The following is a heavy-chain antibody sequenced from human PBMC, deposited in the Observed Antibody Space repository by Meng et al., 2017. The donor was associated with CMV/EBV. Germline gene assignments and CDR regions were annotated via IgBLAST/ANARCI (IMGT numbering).Heavy chain of an antibody. D-gene: IGHD2-2*02. Sequence: LTGAASGFTFSSYAMSWVRQAPGKGLEWVSAISGSGGSTYYADSVKGRFTISRDNSKNTLYLQMNSLRAEDTAVYYCAKRIVPAAILSVYYYYGMDVWGQGTTVTVSS. J-gene: IGHJ6*02. CDR3: AKRIVPAAILSVYYYYGMDV. CDR2: ISGSGGST. CDR1: GFTFSSYA. V-gene: IGHV3-23*01.